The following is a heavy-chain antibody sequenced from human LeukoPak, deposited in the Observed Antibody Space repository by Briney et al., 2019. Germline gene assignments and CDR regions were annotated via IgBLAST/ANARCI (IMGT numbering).Heavy chain of an antibody. Sequence: GEPLQISCKGSGYSFTNYWIAWVRQMPGKGLEWMGIIYPDDSDTRYSPSFQGQVTISADKSISTAYLQWSSLKASDTAMYYCARIWLRAFDIWGQGTMVTVSS. D-gene: IGHD3-16*01. CDR1: GYSFTNYW. CDR3: ARIWLRAFDI. J-gene: IGHJ3*02. CDR2: IYPDDSDT. V-gene: IGHV5-51*01.